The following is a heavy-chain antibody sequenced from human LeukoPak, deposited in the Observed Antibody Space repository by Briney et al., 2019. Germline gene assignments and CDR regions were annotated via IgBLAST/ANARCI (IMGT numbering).Heavy chain of an antibody. D-gene: IGHD3-3*01. Sequence: PGGSLRLSCAASGFTFDSYAMGWVRQAPGEGLEWVSAISGSGGSTSYADSVKGRFIISRDNSKNTMSLQMTSLRAEDTAVYYCAKRGRVPGVVDHWGQGTLVTVSS. CDR3: AKRGRVPGVVDH. CDR2: ISGSGGST. CDR1: GFTFDSYA. J-gene: IGHJ4*02. V-gene: IGHV3-23*01.